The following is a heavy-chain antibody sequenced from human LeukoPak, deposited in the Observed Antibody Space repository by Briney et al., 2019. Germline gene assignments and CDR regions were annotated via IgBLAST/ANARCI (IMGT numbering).Heavy chain of an antibody. Sequence: ASVKVSCKASGYTFTSYGISWVRQAPGQGLESMGWISAYNGNTNYAQKLQGRVTMTTDTSTSTAYMELRSLRSDDTAVYYCARDLGYDSSGYRDYWGQGTLVTVSS. J-gene: IGHJ4*02. V-gene: IGHV1-18*01. D-gene: IGHD3-22*01. CDR2: ISAYNGNT. CDR1: GYTFTSYG. CDR3: ARDLGYDSSGYRDY.